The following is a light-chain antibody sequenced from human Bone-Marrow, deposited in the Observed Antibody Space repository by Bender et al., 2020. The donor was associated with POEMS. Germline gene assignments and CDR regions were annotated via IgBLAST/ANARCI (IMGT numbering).Light chain of an antibody. CDR3: CSYGGDSNFEV. J-gene: IGLJ2*01. CDR2: EVR. Sequence: QSALTQPASVSGSPGQSITISCTGASSDVGAYNLVSWYQQHPGKAPKLLIYEVRKRPSGVSNRFSGSKSDNTASLTISGLQAEDEADYYCCSYGGDSNFEVFGGGTKLTVL. V-gene: IGLV2-23*02. CDR1: SSDVGAYNL.